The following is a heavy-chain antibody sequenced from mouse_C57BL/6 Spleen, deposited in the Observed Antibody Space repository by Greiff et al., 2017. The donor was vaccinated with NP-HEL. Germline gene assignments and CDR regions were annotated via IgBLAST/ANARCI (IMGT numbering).Heavy chain of an antibody. CDR2: ISSGSSTI. CDR3: ARPNWDEFAY. D-gene: IGHD4-1*01. V-gene: IGHV5-17*01. Sequence: EVMLVESGGGLVKPGGSLKLSCAASGFTFSDYGMHWVRQAPEKGLEWVAYISSGSSTIYYADTVKGRFTISRDNAKNTLFLQMTSLRSEDTAMYYCARPNWDEFAYWGQGTLVTVSA. J-gene: IGHJ3*01. CDR1: GFTFSDYG.